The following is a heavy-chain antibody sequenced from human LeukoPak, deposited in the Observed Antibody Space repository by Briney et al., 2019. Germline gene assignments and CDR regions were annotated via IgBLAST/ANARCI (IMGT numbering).Heavy chain of an antibody. D-gene: IGHD2-15*01. J-gene: IGHJ4*02. Sequence: SETLSLTCTVSGGSISSSSYYWGWIRQPPGKGLEWIGSNYYSGSTYYNPSLKSRVTISVDTSKNQFSLKLSSVTAADTAVYYCAHLGYCSGGSCKWGQGTLVTVSS. CDR1: GGSISSSSYY. V-gene: IGHV4-39*01. CDR3: AHLGYCSGGSCK. CDR2: NYYSGST.